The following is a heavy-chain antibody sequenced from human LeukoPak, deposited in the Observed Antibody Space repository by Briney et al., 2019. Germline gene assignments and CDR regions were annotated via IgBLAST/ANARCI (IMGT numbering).Heavy chain of an antibody. CDR2: IIPILGIA. D-gene: IGHD2-2*01. Sequence: SVKVSCKASGGTFSSYAISWVRQAPGQGLEWMGRIIPILGIANYAQKFQGRVTITADKSTSTAYMELSSLRSEDTAVYYCARGREYCSSTSCYLPPYNWFDPWGQGTLVTVSS. CDR3: ARGREYCSSTSCYLPPYNWFDP. V-gene: IGHV1-69*04. CDR1: GGTFSSYA. J-gene: IGHJ5*02.